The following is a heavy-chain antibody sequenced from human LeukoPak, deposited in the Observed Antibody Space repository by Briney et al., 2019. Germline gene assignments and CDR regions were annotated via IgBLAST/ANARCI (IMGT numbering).Heavy chain of an antibody. CDR2: VFHSENT. V-gene: IGHV4-38-2*01. Sequence: SETLSLTCAVSGDSISSDYYWAWIRQPPGKGLEWIGSVFHSENTYYNPSLKSRVTISVDTPKNQFSLKLTSVTAADTAVYYCARGNEAYYDSSGYLSWGHGTLVTVSS. D-gene: IGHD3-22*01. CDR1: GDSISSDYY. CDR3: ARGNEAYYDSSGYLS. J-gene: IGHJ5*01.